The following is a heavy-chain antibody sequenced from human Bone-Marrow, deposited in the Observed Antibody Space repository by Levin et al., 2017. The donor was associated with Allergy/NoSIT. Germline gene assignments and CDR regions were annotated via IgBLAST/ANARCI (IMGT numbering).Heavy chain of an antibody. CDR1: GFTFADSY. V-gene: IGHV3-11*01. CDR2: ISPTSNTF. J-gene: IGHJ4*02. Sequence: PGGSLRLSCAASGFTFADSYMTWIRQTPGKGLEWISYISPTSNTFYYADSVRGRFTVSRDNAYRSLHLQMDSLRVEDTGLYYCAREGQSLVRGANDYWGQGILVTVSS. D-gene: IGHD2-8*02. CDR3: AREGQSLVRGANDY.